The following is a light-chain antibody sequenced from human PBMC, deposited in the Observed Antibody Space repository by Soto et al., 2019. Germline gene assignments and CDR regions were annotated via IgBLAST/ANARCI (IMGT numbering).Light chain of an antibody. J-gene: IGKJ1*01. CDR1: QSVSIWY. Sequence: IVVTQSPGTLSLSPGGRATVSCWASQSVSIWYLAWYQQIPGHAPRLLIYGASSRATGIPDRFSGSGSGTDFTLTISTLETEDFAVYHCQQYDSSWTFGQGTKVDIK. CDR3: QQYDSSWT. CDR2: GAS. V-gene: IGKV3-20*01.